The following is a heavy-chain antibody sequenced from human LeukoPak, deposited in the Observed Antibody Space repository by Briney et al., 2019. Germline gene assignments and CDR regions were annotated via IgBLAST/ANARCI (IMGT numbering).Heavy chain of an antibody. Sequence: PSETLSLTCTVSGGSISSPNYYWAWVRQPPGKGQEWIGSISYSVSAHYYPPLKSRVTISIDTSKNQFSLKLSSVTAADTAVYYCVRHEHNPQFDPWGQGTLVTVSS. CDR1: GGSISSPNYY. D-gene: IGHD1-14*01. J-gene: IGHJ5*02. CDR3: VRHEHNPQFDP. V-gene: IGHV4-39*01. CDR2: ISYSVSA.